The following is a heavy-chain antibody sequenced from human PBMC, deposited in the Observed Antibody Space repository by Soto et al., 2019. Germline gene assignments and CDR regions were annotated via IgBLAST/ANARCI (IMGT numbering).Heavy chain of an antibody. J-gene: IGHJ6*02. CDR3: AGGDTYYAMGV. CDR2: ISYDGSNK. D-gene: IGHD5-18*01. Sequence: QLQLVESGGGVVQPGRSLRLSCAASGFTFSNYIMHWVRQAPGKGLEWVAFISYDGSNKDNADSVKGRFTISRDDSKDTLYLSLSRLRPEDTAVYYCAGGDTYYAMGVWCQGTTVTVSS. CDR1: GFTFSNYI. V-gene: IGHV3-30-3*01.